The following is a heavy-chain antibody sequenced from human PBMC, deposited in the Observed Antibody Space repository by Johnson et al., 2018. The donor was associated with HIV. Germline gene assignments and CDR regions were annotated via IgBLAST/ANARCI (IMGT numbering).Heavy chain of an antibody. CDR2: VKSKTDGGTT. D-gene: IGHD1-1*01. J-gene: IGHJ3*02. V-gene: IGHV3-15*01. CDR3: TTGLYWNDAFDI. CDR1: GFTFSDAC. Sequence: MQVVESVGNLVQPGGSLRLSCVVSGFTFSDACMNWVRQAPGKGLEWVGRVKSKTDGGTTDYAAPVKGRFTISRDASKNTLYLQMNSLKTEDTAVYYCTTGLYWNDAFDIWGQGTMVTVSS.